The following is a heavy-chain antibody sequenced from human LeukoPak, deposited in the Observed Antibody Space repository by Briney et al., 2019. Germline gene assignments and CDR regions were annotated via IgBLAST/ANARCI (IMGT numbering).Heavy chain of an antibody. V-gene: IGHV3-23*01. CDR3: ARAPGDTAMVDAFDI. D-gene: IGHD5-18*01. CDR1: GFTFSSYA. Sequence: GGSLRLSCAASGFTFSSYAMSWVRQAPGKGLEWVSAISGSGHSTYYADSVKGRFSISRDNSKNTLYLQMNSLRAEDTAVYYCARAPGDTAMVDAFDIWSQGTMVTVSS. CDR2: ISGSGHST. J-gene: IGHJ3*02.